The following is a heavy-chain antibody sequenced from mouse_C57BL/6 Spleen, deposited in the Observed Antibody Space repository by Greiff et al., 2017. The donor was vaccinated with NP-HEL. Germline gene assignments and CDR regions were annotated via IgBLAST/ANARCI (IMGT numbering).Heavy chain of an antibody. CDR3: ARSNWYFDY. D-gene: IGHD4-1*01. CDR1: GFTFTDYY. CDR2: IRNKATGYTT. Sequence: EVKLVESGGGLVQPGGSLSLSCAASGFTFTDYYMSWVCQPPGQALEWLGFIRNKATGYTTEYSASVKGRFTISRTNSQSILYLQMNALRAEDSATYYCARSNWYFDYWGQGTTLTVSS. V-gene: IGHV7-3*01. J-gene: IGHJ2*01.